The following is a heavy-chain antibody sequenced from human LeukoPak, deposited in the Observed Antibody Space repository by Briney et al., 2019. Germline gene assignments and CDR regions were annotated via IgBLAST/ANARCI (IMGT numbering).Heavy chain of an antibody. J-gene: IGHJ5*02. CDR1: GYSISSGYY. Sequence: SETLSLTCTVSGYSISSGYYWGWIRQPPGKGLEWIGSIYHSGSTYYNPSLKSRVTISVDTSKNQFSLKLSSVTAADTTVYYCASVPAYCGGDCYEAWGQGTLVTVSS. V-gene: IGHV4-38-2*02. D-gene: IGHD2-21*02. CDR2: IYHSGST. CDR3: ASVPAYCGGDCYEA.